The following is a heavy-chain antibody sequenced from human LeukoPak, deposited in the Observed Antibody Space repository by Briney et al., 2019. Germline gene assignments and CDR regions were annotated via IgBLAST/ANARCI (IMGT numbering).Heavy chain of an antibody. D-gene: IGHD6-19*01. Sequence: GGSLRLSCAASGFTFSSQAMSWVRQTPGKGLEWVSAISGRGDSTYYADSVKGRFTISRDNSMHTLYLQTNSLRAEDTAVYYCASGYSSGWYPFDYWGQGTLVTVSS. J-gene: IGHJ4*02. CDR1: GFTFSSQA. CDR3: ASGYSSGWYPFDY. V-gene: IGHV3-23*01. CDR2: ISGRGDST.